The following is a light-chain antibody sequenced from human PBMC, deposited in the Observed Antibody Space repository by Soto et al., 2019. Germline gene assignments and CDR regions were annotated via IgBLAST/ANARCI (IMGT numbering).Light chain of an antibody. V-gene: IGLV2-14*01. CDR3: SSHTISSALQV. CDR2: GVS. CDR1: ISDFVVYNY. J-gene: IGLJ1*01. Sequence: QSALTQPASVSGSPGQSITISCTGTISDFVVYNYVSWYQQHPGKAPKLMIYGVSNRPSGVSNRFSDSKSGNTASLTISGLQADDEADYYCSSHTISSALQVFGTGTKVTVL.